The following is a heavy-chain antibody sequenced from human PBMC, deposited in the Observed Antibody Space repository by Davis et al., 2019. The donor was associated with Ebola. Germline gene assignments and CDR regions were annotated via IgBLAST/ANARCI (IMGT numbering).Heavy chain of an antibody. J-gene: IGHJ3*02. CDR1: GGSISSYY. CDR2: IYYSGST. CDR3: ARDLYYYDSSGYHRGAFDI. V-gene: IGHV4-59*01. D-gene: IGHD3-22*01. Sequence: SETLSLSCTVSGGSISSYYWSWIRQPPGKGLEWIGYIYYSGSTNYNPSRKSRVTISVDTSKNQFSLKLSSVTAADTAVYYWARDLYYYDSSGYHRGAFDIWGQGTMVTVSS.